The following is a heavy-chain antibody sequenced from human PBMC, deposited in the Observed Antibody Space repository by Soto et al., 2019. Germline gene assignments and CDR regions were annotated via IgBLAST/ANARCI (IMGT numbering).Heavy chain of an antibody. CDR3: ARDNSYGLDV. Sequence: EVQLVESGGGLVQPGGSLRLSCAASGYTFSNYWMHWVRQAPGKGLVWVSHISSGGGTTKYADSVKDRFTISRDNAKSTLHLQMNSLRAEDTAVYFCARDNSYGLDVWGQGTTVTVSS. CDR2: ISSGGGTT. CDR1: GYTFSNYW. J-gene: IGHJ6*02. V-gene: IGHV3-74*01.